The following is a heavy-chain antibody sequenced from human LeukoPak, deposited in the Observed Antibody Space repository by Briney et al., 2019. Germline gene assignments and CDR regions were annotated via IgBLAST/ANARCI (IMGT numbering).Heavy chain of an antibody. J-gene: IGHJ4*02. V-gene: IGHV4-39*01. CDR2: IYYSGSI. CDR3: ARHSSGWGNLDY. CDR1: GGSISSSSYY. D-gene: IGHD6-19*01. Sequence: SETLSLTCTVSGGSISSSSYYWGWIRQPPGKGLEWIGSIYYSGSIYYNPSLKSRVTISVDTSKNQFSLKLSSVTAADTAVYYCARHSSGWGNLDYWGQGTLVTVSS.